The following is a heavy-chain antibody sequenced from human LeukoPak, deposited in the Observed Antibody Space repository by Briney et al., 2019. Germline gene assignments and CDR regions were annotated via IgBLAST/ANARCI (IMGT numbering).Heavy chain of an antibody. CDR1: GFTFSSYA. D-gene: IGHD2-21*02. V-gene: IGHV3-23*01. J-gene: IGHJ4*02. CDR3: AKDLTVTATDYFDY. Sequence: GGSLRLSCAASGFTFSSYAMSWVRQPPGEGLEWVSAISGSGRSTYYADSVKGRFTISRDNSKNTLYLQMNSLRAEDTAVYYCAKDLTVTATDYFDYWGQGTLVTVSS. CDR2: ISGSGRST.